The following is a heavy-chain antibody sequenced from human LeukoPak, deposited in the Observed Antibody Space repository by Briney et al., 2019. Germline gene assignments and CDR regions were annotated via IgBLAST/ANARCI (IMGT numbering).Heavy chain of an antibody. J-gene: IGHJ5*01. CDR3: TRAITYFYGSVTYDWFDS. D-gene: IGHD3-10*01. Sequence: GGSLRLSCAASGFTFSGHWMAWVRQTPGKGLMWVARIKSDGSTIYADSVQGRFIISRDNAKNMVYLQMNSLRADDTAIYYCTRAITYFYGSVTYDWFDSWGQGTRVTVSS. V-gene: IGHV3-74*01. CDR1: GFTFSGHW. CDR2: IKSDGST.